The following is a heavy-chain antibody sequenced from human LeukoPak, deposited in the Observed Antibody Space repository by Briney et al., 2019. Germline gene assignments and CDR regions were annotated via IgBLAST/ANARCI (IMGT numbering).Heavy chain of an antibody. Sequence: PSETLSLTCAVYGGSFSGYYWSWIRQPPGKGLGWSWEINHSGSTNYNPSLKSRVTISVDTSKNQFSLKLSSVTAADTAVYYCARGRYSYGYWGQGTLVTVSS. V-gene: IGHV4-34*01. CDR2: INHSGST. J-gene: IGHJ4*02. D-gene: IGHD5-18*01. CDR1: GGSFSGYY. CDR3: ARGRYSYGY.